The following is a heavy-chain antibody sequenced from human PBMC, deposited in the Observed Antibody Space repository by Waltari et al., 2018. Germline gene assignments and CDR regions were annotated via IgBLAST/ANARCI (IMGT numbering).Heavy chain of an antibody. J-gene: IGHJ6*02. V-gene: IGHV1-69*08. CDR2: IIPIFGTA. D-gene: IGHD2-15*01. Sequence: QVQLVQSGAEVKKPGSSVKVSCKASGGTFSSYAISWVRRAPGQGLEWMGRIIPIFGTANYAQKFQGRVTITADKSTSTAYMELSSLRSEDTAVYYCARENVVVVAAIPYYYGMDVWGQGTTVTVSS. CDR1: GGTFSSYA. CDR3: ARENVVVVAAIPYYYGMDV.